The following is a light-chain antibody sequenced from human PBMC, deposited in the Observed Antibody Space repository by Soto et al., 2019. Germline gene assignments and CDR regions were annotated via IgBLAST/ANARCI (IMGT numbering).Light chain of an antibody. CDR3: CSYAGGSSYG. V-gene: IGLV2-23*01. J-gene: IGLJ1*01. CDR1: SSDVGNYDL. CDR2: EGS. Sequence: QSVLTQPASVSGSPGQSITISCTGTSSDVGNYDLVSWYQQHPGKAPKLMIYEGSKRPSGVSNRFSGSKSGNTASLTISGLQAEDEADYYCCSYAGGSSYGFGTGTKLPVL.